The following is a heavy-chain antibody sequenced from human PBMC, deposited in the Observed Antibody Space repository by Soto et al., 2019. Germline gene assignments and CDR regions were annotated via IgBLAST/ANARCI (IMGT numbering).Heavy chain of an antibody. CDR3: ARGHSTDCSNGVCSFFYNHEMDV. CDR1: GYSFTDYH. Sequence: AAVQVSCKDSGYSFTDYHIHWVRQAPGQGLEWLGRINPKSGGTSTAQTFLGWVTMTRDRSISTVYMELTRLRSDDTAVYFCARGHSTDCSNGVCSFFYNHEMDVWGQGTTVTVSS. V-gene: IGHV1-2*04. CDR2: INPKSGGT. D-gene: IGHD2-8*01. J-gene: IGHJ6*02.